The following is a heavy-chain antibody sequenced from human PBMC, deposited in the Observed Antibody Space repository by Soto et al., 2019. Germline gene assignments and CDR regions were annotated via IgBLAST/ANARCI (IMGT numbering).Heavy chain of an antibody. V-gene: IGHV1-3*04. CDR1: GYTFTHYA. J-gene: IGHJ3*01. CDR3: ARQEYRWILRCIFDV. CDR2: INTDNGNT. D-gene: IGHD5-18*01. Sequence: AASVKVSCKASGYTFTHYAMHWVRQAPGQGLEWMGWINTDNGNTNYSQKFQGRVTITMDTSANTAYMELSSLTSEDTAVYYCARQEYRWILRCIFDVWGQGTLVTVSS.